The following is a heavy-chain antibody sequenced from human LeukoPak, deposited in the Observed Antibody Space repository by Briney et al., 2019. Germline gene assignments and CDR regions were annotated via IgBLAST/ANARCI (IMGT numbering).Heavy chain of an antibody. Sequence: ASVKVSFKASGYTFTSYGISWVRQAPGQGLEWMGWISAYNGNTNYAQKLQGRVTMPTDTSTSTAYMELRSLRSDDTAVYYCARGGGGYCSSTSLCPFDYWGQGTLVTVSS. J-gene: IGHJ4*02. CDR1: GYTFTSYG. CDR3: ARGGGGYCSSTSLCPFDY. D-gene: IGHD2-2*01. CDR2: ISAYNGNT. V-gene: IGHV1-18*01.